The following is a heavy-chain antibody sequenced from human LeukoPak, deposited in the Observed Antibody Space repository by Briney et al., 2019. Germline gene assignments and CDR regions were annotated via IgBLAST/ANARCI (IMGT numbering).Heavy chain of an antibody. CDR2: ISSSGRTI. CDR1: GFTFSDYY. D-gene: IGHD1-26*01. V-gene: IGHV3-11*04. Sequence: GGSLRLSCAASGFTFSDYYMSWIRQAPGKGLEWVSHISSSGRTIYYADSVKGRFTISRDNAKNSLYLQMSSLRAEDTAVYYCARVRIVGATRPYYSYMDVWAKGTTVTVSS. CDR3: ARVRIVGATRPYYSYMDV. J-gene: IGHJ6*03.